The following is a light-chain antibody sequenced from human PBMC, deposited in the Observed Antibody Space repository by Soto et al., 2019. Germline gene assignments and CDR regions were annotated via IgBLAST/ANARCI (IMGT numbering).Light chain of an antibody. V-gene: IGKV1D-8*03. Sequence: VSWMTPYPSLLSASTEASVPISCRMSQGISSYLAWYQVKPGKAPKLLIYAASTLESGVPSRFSATVSGTEFSLTITSLQPEDFATYYCQQLFDSPITFGQGTRLEI. J-gene: IGKJ5*01. CDR3: QQLFDSPIT. CDR1: QGISSY. CDR2: AAS.